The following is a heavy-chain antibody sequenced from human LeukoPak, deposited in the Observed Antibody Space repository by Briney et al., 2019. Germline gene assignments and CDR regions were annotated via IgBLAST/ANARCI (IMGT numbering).Heavy chain of an antibody. CDR3: ARVVRNWFDP. V-gene: IGHV4-59*01. J-gene: IGHJ5*02. CDR1: GGSISSYY. D-gene: IGHD4-23*01. Sequence: PSETLSLTCPVSGGSISSYYWSWIRQPPGKGLEWIGYIYYSGSTNYNPSLKSRVTISVDTSKNQFSPKLSSVTAADTAVYYCARVVRNWFDPWGQGTLVTASS. CDR2: IYYSGST.